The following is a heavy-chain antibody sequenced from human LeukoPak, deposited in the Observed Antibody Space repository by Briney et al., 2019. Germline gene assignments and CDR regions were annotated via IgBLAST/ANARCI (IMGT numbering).Heavy chain of an antibody. J-gene: IGHJ6*02. CDR3: AREYHDCSGGSCYSARYYGMDV. CDR1: GGTFSSYA. Sequence: GASVKVSCKASGGTFSSYAISWVRQAPGQGLEWMGRIIPILGIANYAQKFQGRVTITADKSTSTAYMELSSLRSEDTAMYYCAREYHDCSGGSCYSARYYGMDVWGQGTTVTVSS. CDR2: IIPILGIA. D-gene: IGHD2-15*01. V-gene: IGHV1-69*04.